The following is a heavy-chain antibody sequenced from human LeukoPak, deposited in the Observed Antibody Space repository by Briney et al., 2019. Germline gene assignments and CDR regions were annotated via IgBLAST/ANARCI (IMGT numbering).Heavy chain of an antibody. CDR3: APVRITIFGVVRFDY. D-gene: IGHD3-3*01. CDR1: GYTFTGYY. CDR2: INPNSGGT. V-gene: IGHV1-2*02. Sequence: ASVKVSCKASGYTFTGYYMHWVRQAPGQGLEWMGWINPNSGGTNYAQKFQGRVTMTRDTSISTAYMELSRLRSDDTAVYYCAPVRITIFGVVRFDYWGQGTLVTVSS. J-gene: IGHJ4*02.